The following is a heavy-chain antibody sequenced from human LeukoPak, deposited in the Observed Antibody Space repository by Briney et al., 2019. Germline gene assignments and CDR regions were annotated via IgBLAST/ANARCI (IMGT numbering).Heavy chain of an antibody. CDR3: ARAPAYVLRFLEWLPGYFDY. Sequence: SETLSLTCAVYGGSFSGYYWGWIRQPPGKGLEWIGEINHSGSTNYNPSLKSRVTISVDTSKNQFSLKLSSVTAADTAVYYCARAPAYVLRFLEWLPGYFDYWGQGTSVTVSS. D-gene: IGHD3-3*01. J-gene: IGHJ4*03. CDR2: INHSGST. CDR1: GGSFSGYY. V-gene: IGHV4-34*01.